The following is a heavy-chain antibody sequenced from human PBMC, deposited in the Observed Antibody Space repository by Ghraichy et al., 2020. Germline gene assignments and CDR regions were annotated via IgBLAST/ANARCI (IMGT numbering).Heavy chain of an antibody. J-gene: IGHJ4*02. V-gene: IGHV1-2*02. CDR1: GYTFTGYY. Sequence: ASVKVSCKASGYTFTGYYMHWVRQAPGQGLEWMGWINPNSGGTNYAQKFQGRVTMTRDTSISTAYMELSRLRSDDTAVYYCARDHPTYYYDSSGYYYAYWGQGTLVTVSS. D-gene: IGHD3-22*01. CDR3: ARDHPTYYYDSSGYYYAY. CDR2: INPNSGGT.